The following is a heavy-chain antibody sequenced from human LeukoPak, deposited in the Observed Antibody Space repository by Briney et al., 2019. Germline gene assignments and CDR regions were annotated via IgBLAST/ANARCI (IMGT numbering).Heavy chain of an antibody. CDR2: ISSKGGST. Sequence: GGSLRLSCAASGFTFSTYAMHWVRQAPGKGLEYVSAISSKGGSTYYANSVKGRFTISRDNSKNTLYLQMGSLRTEDMAVYYCARTPEFCSGGSCYSEGYFDSWGQGTLVTVSS. CDR3: ARTPEFCSGGSCYSEGYFDS. D-gene: IGHD2-15*01. J-gene: IGHJ4*02. V-gene: IGHV3-64*01. CDR1: GFTFSTYA.